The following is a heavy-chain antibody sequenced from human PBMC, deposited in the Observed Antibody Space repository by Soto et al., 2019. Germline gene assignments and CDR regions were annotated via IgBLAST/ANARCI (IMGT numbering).Heavy chain of an antibody. CDR2: ISYDGNKK. D-gene: IGHD2-15*01. V-gene: IGHV3-30*18. CDR1: GIIFSGYG. Sequence: QVALVESGGGVVQPGRSLRLTCAASGIIFSGYGMHWVRQAPGKGLKWVAVISYDGNKKYYVDSVKGRITISRDNSENTLYLQMNTLIPENTAVYYCAKDRRIGYYNIDVWGKGSAVTVSS. J-gene: IGHJ6*03. CDR3: AKDRRIGYYNIDV.